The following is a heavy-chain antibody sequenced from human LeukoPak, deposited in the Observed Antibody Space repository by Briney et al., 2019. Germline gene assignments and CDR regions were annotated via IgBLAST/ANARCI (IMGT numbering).Heavy chain of an antibody. D-gene: IGHD3-22*01. Sequence: SEPLSLTCTVSGDSISSYSWSWIRQPPGKGLEWIGYIYYSGSTNYHPSLKSRVTIPVDTSKSQFSLQLSPVTAADTAVYYCARHAYPYYYDSSGYSYRLYYFDYWGQGTLVTVSS. CDR3: ARHAYPYYYDSSGYSYRLYYFDY. J-gene: IGHJ4*02. V-gene: IGHV4-59*08. CDR2: IYYSGST. CDR1: GDSISSYS.